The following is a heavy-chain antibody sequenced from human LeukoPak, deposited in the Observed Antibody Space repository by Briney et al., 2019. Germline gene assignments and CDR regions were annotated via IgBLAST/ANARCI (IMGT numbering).Heavy chain of an antibody. V-gene: IGHV4-34*01. CDR1: GGSFSGYY. CDR3: AGLDTYGSGSYMYYFDY. D-gene: IGHD3-10*01. Sequence: PSETLSLTCAVYGGSFSGYYWSWIRQPPEKGLEWIGEINHSGGTNYNPSLKSRVTISVDTSKNQFSLKLSSVTAADTAVYYCAGLDTYGSGSYMYYFDYWGQGTLVTVSS. J-gene: IGHJ4*02. CDR2: INHSGGT.